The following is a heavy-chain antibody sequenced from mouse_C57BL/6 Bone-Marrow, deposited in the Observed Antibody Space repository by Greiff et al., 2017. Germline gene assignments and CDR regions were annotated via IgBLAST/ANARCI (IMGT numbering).Heavy chain of an antibody. D-gene: IGHD2-5*01. CDR1: GYTFTSYG. CDR3: SRPLRYSKAWFAY. Sequence: VMLVESGAELARPGASVKLSCKASGYTFTSYGISWVKQRTGQGLEWIGEIYPRSGNTYYNEKFKGKATLTADKSSSTAYMELLSLTSEDSSVYFCSRPLRYSKAWFAYWGQGTLVTVSA. V-gene: IGHV1-81*01. J-gene: IGHJ3*01. CDR2: IYPRSGNT.